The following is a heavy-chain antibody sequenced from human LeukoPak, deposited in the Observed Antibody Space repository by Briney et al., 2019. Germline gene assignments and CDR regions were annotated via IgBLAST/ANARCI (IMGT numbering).Heavy chain of an antibody. J-gene: IGHJ4*02. CDR1: GFTLGDYS. CDR3: TRWHTTSWLDY. D-gene: IGHD2-2*01. V-gene: IGHV3-49*04. Sequence: GGSLRLSFTGSGFTLGDYSMTWVRPAPGKGLAWVGSIRSKSYGERTEYAASVKGRFTISRDDSKNIAYLQMNSLETEDTAMYYCTRWHTTSWLDYWGQGTLVTVSS. CDR2: IRSKSYGERT.